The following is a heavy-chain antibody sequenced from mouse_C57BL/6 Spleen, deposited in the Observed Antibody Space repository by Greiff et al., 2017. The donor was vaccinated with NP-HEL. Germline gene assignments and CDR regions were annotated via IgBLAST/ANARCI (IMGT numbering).Heavy chain of an antibody. CDR1: GYTFTSYW. D-gene: IGHD2-1*01. Sequence: QVQLKQPGAELVRPGTSVKLSCKASGYTFTSYWMHWVKQRPGQGLEWIGVIDPSDSYTNYNQKFKGKATLTVDTSSSTAYMQLSSLTSEDSAVYYCARGVIYYGNYGGYFDYWGQGTTLTVSS. CDR2: IDPSDSYT. J-gene: IGHJ2*01. V-gene: IGHV1-59*01. CDR3: ARGVIYYGNYGGYFDY.